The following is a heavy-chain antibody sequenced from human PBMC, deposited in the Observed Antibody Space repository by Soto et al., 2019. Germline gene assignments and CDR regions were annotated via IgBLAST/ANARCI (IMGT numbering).Heavy chain of an antibody. CDR1: GYTFTGYY. CDR3: ARDGWELLHNWFDP. J-gene: IGHJ5*02. D-gene: IGHD1-26*01. Sequence: ASVKVSCTASGYTFTGYYMHWVRQAPGQGLEWMGWINPNSGGTNYAQKFQGRVTMTRDTSISTAYMELSRLRSDDTAVYYCARDGWELLHNWFDPWGQGTLVTVSS. V-gene: IGHV1-2*02. CDR2: INPNSGGT.